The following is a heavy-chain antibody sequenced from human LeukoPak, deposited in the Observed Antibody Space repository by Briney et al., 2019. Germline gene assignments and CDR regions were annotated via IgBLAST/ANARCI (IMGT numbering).Heavy chain of an antibody. V-gene: IGHV3-48*04. J-gene: IGHJ4*02. D-gene: IGHD5-18*01. CDR3: AGSETGYSYGFVGY. CDR1: GFTFSSYS. Sequence: GGSLRLSCAASGFTFSSYSMNWVRQAPGKGLEWVSYISSSGSTIYYADSVKGRFTISRDNAKNSLYLQMNSLRAEDTAVYYCAGSETGYSYGFVGYWGQGTLVTVSS. CDR2: ISSSGSTI.